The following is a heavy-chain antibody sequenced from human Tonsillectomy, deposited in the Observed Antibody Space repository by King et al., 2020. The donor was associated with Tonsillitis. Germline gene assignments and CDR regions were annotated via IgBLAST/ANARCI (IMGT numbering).Heavy chain of an antibody. D-gene: IGHD6-13*01. CDR3: TAERHAAVTF. J-gene: IGHJ4*02. Sequence: VQLVESGGGLVKPGGSLRLSCAASGFTFSTYNMNWVRQATGKGLEWVSSISSGSTYIYCAGSVEGRFTISRDNAKNSLYLQMNSRRAEDTAVYYCTAERHAAVTFGGQGTLVTVSS. V-gene: IGHV3-21*01. CDR2: ISSGSTYI. CDR1: GFTFSTYN.